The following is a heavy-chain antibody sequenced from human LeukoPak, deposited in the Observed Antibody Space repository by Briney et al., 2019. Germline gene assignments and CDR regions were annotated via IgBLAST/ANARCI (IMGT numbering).Heavy chain of an antibody. J-gene: IGHJ4*02. V-gene: IGHV3-66*01. CDR3: ASEVVGAPNY. Sequence: GGSLRLSCAASGFTVSSNYMSWVRQAPGKGLEWVSVIYSGGSTYYADSVKGRFTISRDNSKNTLYLQMNGLRAEDTAVYYCASEVVGAPNYWGQGTLVTVSS. CDR2: IYSGGST. D-gene: IGHD1-26*01. CDR1: GFTVSSNY.